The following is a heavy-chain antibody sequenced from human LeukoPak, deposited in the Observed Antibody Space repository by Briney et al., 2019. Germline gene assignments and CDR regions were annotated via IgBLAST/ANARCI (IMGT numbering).Heavy chain of an antibody. CDR1: GFTFSSYG. D-gene: IGHD5-12*01. V-gene: IGHV3-30*03. Sequence: GGSLRLSCAASGFTFSSYGMHWVRQAPGKGLEWVAVISYDGSNKYYADSVKGRFTISRDNSKNTLYLQMNSLRAEDTAVYYCASDGGYFSDDAFDIWGQATMVAVSS. CDR2: ISYDGSNK. CDR3: ASDGGYFSDDAFDI. J-gene: IGHJ3*02.